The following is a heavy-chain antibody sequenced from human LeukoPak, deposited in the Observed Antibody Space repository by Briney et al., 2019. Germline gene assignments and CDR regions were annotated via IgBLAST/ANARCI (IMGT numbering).Heavy chain of an antibody. J-gene: IGHJ4*02. D-gene: IGHD1-26*01. V-gene: IGHV4-59*01. CDR3: ARIGLYSGSYLPDY. CDR1: GGSISSYY. CDR2: IYYSGST. Sequence: RTSETLSLTCAVSGGSISSYYWSWIRQPPGKGLEWIGYIYYSGSTNYNPSLKSRVTISVDTSKNQFSLKLSSVTAADTAVYYCARIGLYSGSYLPDYWGQGTLVTVSS.